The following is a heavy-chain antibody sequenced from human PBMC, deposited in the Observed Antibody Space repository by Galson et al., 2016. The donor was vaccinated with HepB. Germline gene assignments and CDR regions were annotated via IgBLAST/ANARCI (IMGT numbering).Heavy chain of an antibody. D-gene: IGHD3-16*01. J-gene: IGHJ3*02. CDR1: GDSVSSNSAA. CDR3: ARGASERRAFDI. V-gene: IGHV6-1*01. Sequence: SGDSVSSNSAAWSWIRQSPSRGLEWLGRTYYRSKWFHDYAVSVRSRMNINPDTSKNQFSLQLNSMTPEDTAVYYCARGASERRAFDIWGQGTMVTVSS. CDR2: TYYRSKWFH.